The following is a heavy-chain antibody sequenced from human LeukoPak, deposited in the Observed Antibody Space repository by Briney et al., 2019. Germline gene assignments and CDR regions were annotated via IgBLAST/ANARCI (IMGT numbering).Heavy chain of an antibody. CDR1: GFTFSSYA. D-gene: IGHD3-10*01. V-gene: IGHV3-30*18. Sequence: VQPGGSLRLSCAASGFTFSSYAMSWVRQAPGKGLEWVAVISYDGSNKYYADSVKGRFTISRDNSKNTLYLQMNSLRAEDTAVYYCAKPIATMVRGGPTLWGQGTLVTVSS. J-gene: IGHJ4*02. CDR3: AKPIATMVRGGPTL. CDR2: ISYDGSNK.